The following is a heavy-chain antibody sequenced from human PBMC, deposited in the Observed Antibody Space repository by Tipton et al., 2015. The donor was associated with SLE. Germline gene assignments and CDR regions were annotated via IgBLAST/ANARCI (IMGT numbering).Heavy chain of an antibody. CDR2: ISYDGSNK. CDR3: ARESYCSGGSCYDI. V-gene: IGHV3-30*04. D-gene: IGHD2-15*01. Sequence: RSLRLSCAASGFTFSSYAMHWVRQAPGKGLEWVAVISYDGSNKYYADSVKGRFTISRDNSKNTLYLQMNSLRAEDTAVYYCARESYCSGGSCYDIWGQGTMVTVSS. J-gene: IGHJ3*02. CDR1: GFTFSSYA.